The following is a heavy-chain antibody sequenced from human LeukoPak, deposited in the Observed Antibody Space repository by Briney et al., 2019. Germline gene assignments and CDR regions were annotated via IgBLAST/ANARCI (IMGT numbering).Heavy chain of an antibody. V-gene: IGHV1-18*01. D-gene: IGHD4-23*01. CDR2: ISTHNGYT. CDR3: ARRISTVVTPGSFDY. J-gene: IGHJ4*02. Sequence: ASVKVSCKASGYTFTSYGISWVRQAPGQGLEWMGWISTHNGYTDYAQRLQGRVTMTTDTSTSTAYMELRSLRSDDTAVYYCARRISTVVTPGSFDYWGQGTLVTVSS. CDR1: GYTFTSYG.